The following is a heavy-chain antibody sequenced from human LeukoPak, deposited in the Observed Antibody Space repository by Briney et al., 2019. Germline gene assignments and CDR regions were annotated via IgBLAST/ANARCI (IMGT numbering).Heavy chain of an antibody. Sequence: SETLSLTCTVSGGSISSGRYYWGWLRQPPGKGLEWIASISFSGRTYYNPSLKSRGTISVDTSKNQFSLKLSSVTAADTAVYYCAREVTTVTTIDYWGQGTLVTVSS. CDR3: AREVTTVTTIDY. J-gene: IGHJ4*02. CDR1: GGSISSGRYY. CDR2: ISFSGRT. D-gene: IGHD4-17*01. V-gene: IGHV4-39*07.